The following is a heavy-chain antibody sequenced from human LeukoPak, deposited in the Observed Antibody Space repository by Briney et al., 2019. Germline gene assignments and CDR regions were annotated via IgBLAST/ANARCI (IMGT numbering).Heavy chain of an antibody. CDR2: INHSGST. Sequence: SETLSLTCAVYGGSFSGYYWSWIRQPPGMGLEWIGEINHSGSTNYNPSLKSRVTISVDTSKNQFSLKLSSVTAADTAVYYCARGVGYGGRYWGQGTLVTVSS. J-gene: IGHJ4*02. D-gene: IGHD4-23*01. V-gene: IGHV4-34*01. CDR1: GGSFSGYY. CDR3: ARGVGYGGRY.